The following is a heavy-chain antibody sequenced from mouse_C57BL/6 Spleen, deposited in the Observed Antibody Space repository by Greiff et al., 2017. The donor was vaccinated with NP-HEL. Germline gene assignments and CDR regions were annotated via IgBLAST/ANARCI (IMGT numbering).Heavy chain of an antibody. CDR1: GFNIKDYY. Sequence: VQLQQSGAELVKPGASVKLSCTASGFNIKDYYMHWVKQRTEQGLEWIGRIDPEDGETKYAPKFQGKATITADTSSNTAYLQLSSLTSEDTAVYDGARGITTVVANCAMDYWGQGTSVTVSS. CDR2: IDPEDGET. CDR3: ARGITTVVANCAMDY. J-gene: IGHJ4*01. D-gene: IGHD1-1*01. V-gene: IGHV14-2*01.